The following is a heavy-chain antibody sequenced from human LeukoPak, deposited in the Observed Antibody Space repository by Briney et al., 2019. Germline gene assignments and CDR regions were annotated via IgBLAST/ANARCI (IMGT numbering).Heavy chain of an antibody. Sequence: GGSLRLSCAASGFTFSSYSMNWVRQAPGKGLEWVSSISSSSSYIYYADSVKGRFTISRDNAKNSLYLQMNSLRAEDTAVYYCARDPNELDREGPFDYWGQGTLVTASS. CDR2: ISSSSSYI. CDR3: ARDPNELDREGPFDY. J-gene: IGHJ4*02. CDR1: GFTFSSYS. V-gene: IGHV3-21*01. D-gene: IGHD1-1*01.